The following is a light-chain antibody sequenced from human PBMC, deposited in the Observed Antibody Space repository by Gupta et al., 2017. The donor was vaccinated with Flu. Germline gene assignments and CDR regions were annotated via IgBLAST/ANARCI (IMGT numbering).Light chain of an antibody. J-gene: IGKJ4*01. CDR3: QQYSDGPPRT. CDR2: GAS. Sequence: ATLSVSPGEEATLSCRASQSIRTNLAWYQQKPGQSPRLLIYGASARATGSPARFNGSGSGTEFTLSISSLQSEDFAVYYCQQYSDGPPRTFGGGTKVEI. CDR1: QSIRTN. V-gene: IGKV3-15*01.